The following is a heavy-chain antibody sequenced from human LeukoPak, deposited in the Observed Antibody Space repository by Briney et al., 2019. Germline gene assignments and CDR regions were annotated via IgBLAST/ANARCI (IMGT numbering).Heavy chain of an antibody. CDR3: ARGRYYDDIVVVPATVGDV. J-gene: IGHJ6*02. CDR1: GGSFSGYY. CDR2: INHSGST. Sequence: SETLSLTCAVYGGSFSGYYWSWIRQPPGKGLEWIGEINHSGSTNYNPSLKSRVTISVDTSKNQFSLKLSSMTAADTAVYYCARGRYYDDIVVVPATVGDVWGQGTTVTVSS. V-gene: IGHV4-34*01. D-gene: IGHD2-2*01.